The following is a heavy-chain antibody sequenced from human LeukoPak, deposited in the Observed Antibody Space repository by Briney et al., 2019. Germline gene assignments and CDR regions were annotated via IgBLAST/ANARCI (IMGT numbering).Heavy chain of an antibody. CDR1: GYTFTSYY. Sequence: ASVKVSCKASGYTFTSYYMHWVRQAPGQGLEWMGIINPSGGSTSYAQKFQGRVTMTRDTSTSTVYMELSSLRSEDTAVYYCAGAAVGVWFDPWGQGTLVTVSS. V-gene: IGHV1-46*01. D-gene: IGHD3-10*01. CDR2: INPSGGST. J-gene: IGHJ5*02. CDR3: AGAAVGVWFDP.